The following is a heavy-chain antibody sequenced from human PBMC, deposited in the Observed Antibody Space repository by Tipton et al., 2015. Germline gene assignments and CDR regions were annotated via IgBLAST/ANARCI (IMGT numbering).Heavy chain of an antibody. CDR1: GGSVISGSYY. V-gene: IGHV4-61*01. CDR3: ARDLEHGMDV. CDR2: ISYTDGA. Sequence: TLSLTCTVSGGSVISGSYYWSWIRQPPGKGLEWIGYISYTDGAHYNPALKSRVTISLDTSKNQFSLTLNSVTAADTAVYYCARDLEHGMDVWGQGTTVTVSS. D-gene: IGHD5-24*01. J-gene: IGHJ6*02.